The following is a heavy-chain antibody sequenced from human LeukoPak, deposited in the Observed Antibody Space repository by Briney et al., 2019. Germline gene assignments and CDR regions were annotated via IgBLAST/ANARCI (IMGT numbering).Heavy chain of an antibody. V-gene: IGHV3-48*02. J-gene: IGHJ6*02. Sequence: GGSLRLSCAVSGFTFSNYSMNWVRQAPGKGLEWVSYVSRTSSTILYADSVKGRFTISRDKAKNSVYLQMNSLRDEDTAVYYCVRIRGSGSYYFYYGMDVWGQGTTVTVSS. D-gene: IGHD1-26*01. CDR2: VSRTSSTI. CDR1: GFTFSNYS. CDR3: VRIRGSGSYYFYYGMDV.